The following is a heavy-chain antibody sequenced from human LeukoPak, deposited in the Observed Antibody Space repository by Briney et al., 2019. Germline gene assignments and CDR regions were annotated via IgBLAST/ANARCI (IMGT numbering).Heavy chain of an antibody. CDR2: ISGSGGST. CDR3: AKTKRPASRRVDAFDI. D-gene: IGHD1-14*01. V-gene: IGHV3-23*01. J-gene: IGHJ3*02. CDR1: GFTFSSYA. Sequence: GGSLKLSCAASGFTFSSYAMSWVRQAPGKGLEWVSAISGSGGSTYYADSVKGRFTISRDNSKNTLYLQMNSLRAEDTAVYYCAKTKRPASRRVDAFDIWGQGTMVTVSS.